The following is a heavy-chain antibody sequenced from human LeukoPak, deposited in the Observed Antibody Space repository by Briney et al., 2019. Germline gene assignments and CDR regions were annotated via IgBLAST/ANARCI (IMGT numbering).Heavy chain of an antibody. J-gene: IGHJ4*02. D-gene: IGHD5-12*01. V-gene: IGHV3-7*01. Sequence: PGGSLRLSCAASGFTFSSYLMSWVRQAPGKGLEWVANIKQGGSEKYYVDSVKGRFTISRDNAKNSLYLQMNSLRAEDTAVYYCASVVATFYFDYWGQGTLVTVSS. CDR3: ASVVATFYFDY. CDR1: GFTFSSYL. CDR2: IKQGGSEK.